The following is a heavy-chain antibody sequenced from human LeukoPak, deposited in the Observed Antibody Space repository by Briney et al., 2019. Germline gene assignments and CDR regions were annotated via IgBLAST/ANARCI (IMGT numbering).Heavy chain of an antibody. CDR1: GFTFSSYA. CDR3: AKGLGFPYDSSGPLDY. V-gene: IGHV3-23*01. D-gene: IGHD3-22*01. CDR2: ISGSGGST. Sequence: PGGSLRLSCAASGFTFSSYAMSWVRQAPGKGLEWVSAISGSGGSTYYADSVKGRFTISRDNSKNTLYLQMNSLRAEDTAVYYCAKGLGFPYDSSGPLDYWGQGTLVTVSS. J-gene: IGHJ4*02.